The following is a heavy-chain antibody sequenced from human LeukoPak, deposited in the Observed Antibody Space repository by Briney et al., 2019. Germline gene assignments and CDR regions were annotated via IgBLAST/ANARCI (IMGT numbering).Heavy chain of an antibody. CDR2: IYSGGTT. V-gene: IGHV3-66*02. CDR3: ARGIDYAEGY. D-gene: IGHD4-17*01. J-gene: IGHJ4*02. CDR1: GFTVSSNY. Sequence: QPGGSLRLSCAASGFTVSSNYMSWVRQAPGKGLQWVSIIYSGGTTYYADSVKGRFTISRDNSKNTLYLQMNSLRVEDTAVYYCARGIDYAEGYWGQGILVTVSS.